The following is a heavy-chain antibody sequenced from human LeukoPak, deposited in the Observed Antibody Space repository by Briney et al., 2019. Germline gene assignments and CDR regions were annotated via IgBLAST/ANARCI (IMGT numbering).Heavy chain of an antibody. Sequence: GGSLRLSCAASGFTFSSYSMNWVRQAPGKGLEWVSSTSSSSSYIYYADSVKGRFTISRDNAKNSLYLQMNSLRAEDTAVYYCARDLSSFDILTGYYPDYWGQGTLVTVSS. CDR3: ARDLSSFDILTGYYPDY. D-gene: IGHD3-9*01. CDR1: GFTFSSYS. J-gene: IGHJ4*02. V-gene: IGHV3-21*01. CDR2: TSSSSSYI.